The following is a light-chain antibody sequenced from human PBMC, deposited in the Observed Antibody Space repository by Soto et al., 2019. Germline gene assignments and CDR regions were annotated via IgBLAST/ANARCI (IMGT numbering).Light chain of an antibody. V-gene: IGKV2D-29*01. CDR2: EAP. CDR3: MQKGT. J-gene: IGKJ2*01. Sequence: DAVVTQTPLSLSVTPGQTASFSFRSRQRPLHSDGRTYLYWYLQRPGQPPQLLIYEAPYRFSGVSDRFRGSGSGTDFTLQISRVEAEDVGNYYCMQKGTCGQGTKLEIK. CDR1: QRPLHSDGRTY.